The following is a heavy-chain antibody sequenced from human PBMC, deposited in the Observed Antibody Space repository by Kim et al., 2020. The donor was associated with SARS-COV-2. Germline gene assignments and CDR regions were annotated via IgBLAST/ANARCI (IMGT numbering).Heavy chain of an antibody. CDR3: ARGGPFGVRYYYGSGSYRTTYFDY. CDR1: GGSFSGYY. J-gene: IGHJ4*02. Sequence: SETLSLTCAVYGGSFSGYYWSWIRQPPGKGLEWIGEINHSGSTNYNPSLKSRVTISVDTSKNQFSLKLSSVTAADTAVYYCARGGPFGVRYYYGSGSYRTTYFDYWGQGTLVTVSS. D-gene: IGHD3-10*01. V-gene: IGHV4-34*01. CDR2: INHSGST.